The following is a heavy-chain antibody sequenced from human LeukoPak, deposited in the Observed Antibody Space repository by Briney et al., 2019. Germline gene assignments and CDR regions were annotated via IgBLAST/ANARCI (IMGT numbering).Heavy chain of an antibody. V-gene: IGHV4-34*01. Sequence: PSETLSLTCAVYGGSFSGYYWSWLRQPPGKGLEWIGEINHSGSTNYNPSLKSRVTISVDTSKNKFSLKLSSVTAADTAVYYCARARWLQYDYYYYIDVWGKGTTVTVSS. CDR1: GGSFSGYY. J-gene: IGHJ6*03. CDR3: ARARWLQYDYYYYIDV. CDR2: INHSGST. D-gene: IGHD5-24*01.